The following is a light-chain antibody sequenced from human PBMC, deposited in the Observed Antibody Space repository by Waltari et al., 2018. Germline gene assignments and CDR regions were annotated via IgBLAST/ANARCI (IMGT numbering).Light chain of an antibody. V-gene: IGKV1-39*01. CDR3: QQSHDSVRT. CDR2: AAS. CDR1: DNIGDR. Sequence: IPMTQSPSSLSASVGDRATIACRAGDNIGDRLNWYQQKPGRAPKLLVYAASTLESGVPSRFSGSGFGSDFTLTITNLQPEDFATYFCQQSHDSVRTFGQGTNVEIK. J-gene: IGKJ1*01.